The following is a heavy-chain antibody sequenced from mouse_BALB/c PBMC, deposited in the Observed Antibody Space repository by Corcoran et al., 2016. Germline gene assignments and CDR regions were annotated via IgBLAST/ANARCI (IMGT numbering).Heavy chain of an antibody. CDR1: GYTFSSYW. J-gene: IGHJ4*01. CDR3: AKSLLNYAMDY. Sequence: QVQLQQSGAELMKPGASVKISCKATGYTFSSYWIEWVKQRPGHGLEWIGEILPGSGSTNYNEKFKGKATFTADTSSNTAYMRLSSLTSEDSAVYYCAKSLLNYAMDYWGQGTSVTVSS. V-gene: IGHV1-9*01. D-gene: IGHD1-2*01. CDR2: ILPGSGST.